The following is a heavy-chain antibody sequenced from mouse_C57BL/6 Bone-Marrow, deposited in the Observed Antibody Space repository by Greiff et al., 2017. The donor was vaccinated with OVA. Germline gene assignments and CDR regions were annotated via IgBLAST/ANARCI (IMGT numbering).Heavy chain of an antibody. CDR1: GFSLTSYG. Sequence: VKLVESGPGLVQPSQSLSITCTVSGFSLTSYGVHWVRQSPGKGLEWLGVIWSGGSTDYNAAVISRLSISKDNSKSQVFFKMNSLQADDTAIYYCAREATVVAPYWYFDVWGTGTTVTVSS. V-gene: IGHV2-2*01. J-gene: IGHJ1*03. D-gene: IGHD1-1*01. CDR2: IWSGGST. CDR3: AREATVVAPYWYFDV.